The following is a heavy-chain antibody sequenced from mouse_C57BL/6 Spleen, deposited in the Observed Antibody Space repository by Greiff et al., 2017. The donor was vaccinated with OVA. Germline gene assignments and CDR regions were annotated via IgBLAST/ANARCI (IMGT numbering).Heavy chain of an antibody. CDR3: AKKEDDYYAMDY. CDR1: GFSLTSYG. V-gene: IGHV2-5*01. Sequence: QVHVKQSGPGLVQPSQSLSITCTVSGFSLTSYGVHWVRQSPGKGLEWLGVIWRGGSTDYNAAFMSRLSITKDNSKSQVFFKMNSLQADDTAIYYCAKKEDDYYAMDYWGQGTSVTVSS. J-gene: IGHJ4*01. CDR2: IWRGGST.